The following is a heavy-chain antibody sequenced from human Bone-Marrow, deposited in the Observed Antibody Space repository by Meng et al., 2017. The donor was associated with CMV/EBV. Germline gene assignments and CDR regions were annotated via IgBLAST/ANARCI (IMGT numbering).Heavy chain of an antibody. Sequence: GGSLRLSCAASGFTFSGYGMHWVRQAPGKGLEWVAFIRNDGTNKYYADSVKGRFTISRDNSKNTLYLQMNSLRTEDTAVYYCAKDLSSSGWYVSYFDSWGQGTGVTGSS. CDR2: IRNDGTNK. CDR3: AKDLSSSGWYVSYFDS. CDR1: GFTFSGYG. J-gene: IGHJ4*02. D-gene: IGHD6-19*01. V-gene: IGHV3-30*02.